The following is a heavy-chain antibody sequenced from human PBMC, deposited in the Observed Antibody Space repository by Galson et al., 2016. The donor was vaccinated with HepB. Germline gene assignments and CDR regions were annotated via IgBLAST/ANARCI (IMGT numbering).Heavy chain of an antibody. J-gene: IGHJ6*03. CDR3: ARVIRNFDFWSTYYYYMDV. CDR1: GYTFTTYG. D-gene: IGHD3-3*01. Sequence: SVKVSCKASGYTFTTYGISWVRQAPGQGLEWVGWISAYNGNTNHAQKLQGRVTVTTDTSTSTAYMELRSLRYDDTAVYYCARVIRNFDFWSTYYYYMDVWGKGTTVTVSS. CDR2: ISAYNGNT. V-gene: IGHV1-18*04.